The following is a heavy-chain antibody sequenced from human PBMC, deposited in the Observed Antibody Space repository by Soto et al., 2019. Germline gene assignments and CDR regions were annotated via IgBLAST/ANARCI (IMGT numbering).Heavy chain of an antibody. V-gene: IGHV4-61*01. CDR3: ARSTFYYYDSSGT. D-gene: IGHD3-22*01. CDR1: GGSVSSGSYY. J-gene: IGHJ5*02. CDR2: ISYSGST. Sequence: SETLSLTCTVSGGSVSSGSYYWSWVRQPPGKGLEWIGHISYSGSTNYNPSLKSRVTMSIDTSKNQFSLKLSSLTAADTAVYYCARSTFYYYDSSGTWGQGTLVTVSS.